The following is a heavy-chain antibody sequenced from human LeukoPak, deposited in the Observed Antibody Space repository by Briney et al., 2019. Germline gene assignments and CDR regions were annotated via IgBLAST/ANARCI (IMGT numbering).Heavy chain of an antibody. Sequence: GALRLSCAASGFTFSSYSMHWVRQAPGKGLEWVSSISHSSSYIYYADSVKGRFTISRDNAKNSLYLQMNSLRAEDTAVCYCARAYRDAFDIWGQETMVTVSS. J-gene: IGHJ3*02. V-gene: IGHV3-21*01. CDR2: ISHSSSYI. CDR3: ARAYRDAFDI. CDR1: GFTFSSYS.